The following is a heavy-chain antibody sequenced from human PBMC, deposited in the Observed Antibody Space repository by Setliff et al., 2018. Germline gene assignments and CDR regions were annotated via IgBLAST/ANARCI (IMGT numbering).Heavy chain of an antibody. Sequence: GGSLRLSCAASGFTFSSYSMIWVRQAPGKGLEWVSYISSSSSYIYYADSVKGRFTISRDNAKNSLYLQMDSLRAEDTAVYYCARDKLRFLENWFDPWGQGTLVTVSS. CDR1: GFTFSSYS. V-gene: IGHV3-21*05. J-gene: IGHJ5*02. CDR2: ISSSSSYI. D-gene: IGHD3-3*01. CDR3: ARDKLRFLENWFDP.